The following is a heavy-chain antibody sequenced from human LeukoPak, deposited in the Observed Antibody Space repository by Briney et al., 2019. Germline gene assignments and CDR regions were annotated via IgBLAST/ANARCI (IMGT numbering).Heavy chain of an antibody. CDR1: GGSISSSSYY. D-gene: IGHD6-19*01. CDR2: IYYSGST. Sequence: SETLSLTCTVSGGSISSSSYYWGWIRQPPGKGLEWIGSIYYSGSTYYNPSLKSRVTISVDTSKNQFSLKLSSVTAADTAVYYCARITDLSVATDYWGQGTLVTVSS. V-gene: IGHV4-39*01. CDR3: ARITDLSVATDY. J-gene: IGHJ4*02.